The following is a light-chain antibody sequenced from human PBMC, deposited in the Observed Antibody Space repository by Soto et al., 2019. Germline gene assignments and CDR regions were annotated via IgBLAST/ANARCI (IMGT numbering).Light chain of an antibody. CDR1: QSISSW. V-gene: IGKV1-12*01. Sequence: IRMTQSPSSFSASTGDRVTITCRASQSISSWLAWYQQKPGKAPKLLIYAASSLQSGVPSRFSGSGSGTDFTLTIRSLQPEDFATYYCQHADSFPLITFGQGTRLEIK. CDR3: QHADSFPLIT. CDR2: AAS. J-gene: IGKJ5*01.